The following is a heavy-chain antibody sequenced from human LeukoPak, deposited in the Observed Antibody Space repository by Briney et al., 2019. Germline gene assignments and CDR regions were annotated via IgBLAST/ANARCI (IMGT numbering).Heavy chain of an antibody. CDR3: ARVGDHFHWNLDL. J-gene: IGHJ2*01. D-gene: IGHD3-3*02. CDR1: GFSVSTYY. Sequence: GGSLRLSCAASGFSVSTYYMNWVRQAPGKGLEWVSIIYSGATTYYADSVKGRFTISRDTSKNTVSLQMNSLRAEDTAVYFCARVGDHFHWNLDLWGRGTLVSVSS. CDR2: IYSGATT. V-gene: IGHV3-53*01.